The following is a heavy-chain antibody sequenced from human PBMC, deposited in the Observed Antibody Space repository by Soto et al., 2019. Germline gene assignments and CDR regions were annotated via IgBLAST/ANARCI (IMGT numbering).Heavy chain of an antibody. J-gene: IGHJ5*02. CDR1: GGTFSSYS. Sequence: SLNSSCNASGGTFSSYSISWVRQAPGQGLEWMGGIIPIFGTANYAQKFQGRVTITADKSTSTAYMELSSLRSEDTAVYYCARVPAVAGIGISTLYFPPWGQGFPVTVSS. CDR2: IIPIFGTA. V-gene: IGHV1-69*06. D-gene: IGHD6-19*01. CDR3: ARVPAVAGIGISTLYFPP.